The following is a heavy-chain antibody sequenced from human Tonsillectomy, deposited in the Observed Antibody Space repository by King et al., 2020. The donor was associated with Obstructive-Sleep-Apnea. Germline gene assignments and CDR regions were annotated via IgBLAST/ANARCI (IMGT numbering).Heavy chain of an antibody. CDR2: ISGTGGST. D-gene: IGHD3-3*01. CDR1: GFTFSIYA. Sequence: VQLVESGGGLVQPGGSLRLSCAASGFTFSIYAMSWVRQAPGKGLEWVSAISGTGGSTYYADSVKGRFTISRDNSKNTLYLQMNSLRAEDTVVYYCAKDPWGEGLEHFDYWGQGTLVTVSS. J-gene: IGHJ4*02. CDR3: AKDPWGEGLEHFDY. V-gene: IGHV3-23*04.